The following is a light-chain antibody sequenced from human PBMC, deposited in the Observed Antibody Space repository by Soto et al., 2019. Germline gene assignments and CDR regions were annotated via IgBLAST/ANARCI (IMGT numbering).Light chain of an antibody. CDR3: QQYASSPWT. CDR1: QSVSSY. CDR2: DAS. J-gene: IGKJ1*01. Sequence: DIVLTQSPATLSLSPGERATLSCRASQSVSSYLAWYQQKPGQAPRLLIYDASNRATGVPPRFSGSGSGTDFTLTISSLEPEDFAVYYCQQYASSPWTFGQGTKVDI. V-gene: IGKV3-11*01.